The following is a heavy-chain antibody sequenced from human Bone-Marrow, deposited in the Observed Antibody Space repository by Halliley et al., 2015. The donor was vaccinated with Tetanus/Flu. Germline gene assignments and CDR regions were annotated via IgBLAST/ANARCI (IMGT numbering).Heavy chain of an antibody. J-gene: IGHJ6*02. D-gene: IGHD6-13*01. V-gene: IGHV1-69*08. CDR3: ARSGASGWSTDYYYGMDV. Sequence: IIPILGTTAYAKRFQGRVTITADTSTGTAYMEVTSLRSEDTGVYYCARSGASGWSTDYYYGMDVWGQGTTVIVSS. CDR2: IIPILGTT.